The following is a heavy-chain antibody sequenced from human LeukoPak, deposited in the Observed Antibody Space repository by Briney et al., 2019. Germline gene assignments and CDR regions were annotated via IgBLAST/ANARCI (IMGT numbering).Heavy chain of an antibody. Sequence: KTSQTLSLTCTVSGGSISSGTYYWSWIRQPAGKGLEWIGRIDASGSINYNPTLKSRVTISVDRSKNQISLKLSSVTAADTAVYYCAREGGYSYGDAPLHFDYWGQGTLVAVSS. CDR2: IDASGSI. J-gene: IGHJ4*02. D-gene: IGHD5-18*01. V-gene: IGHV4-61*02. CDR1: GGSISSGTYY. CDR3: AREGGYSYGDAPLHFDY.